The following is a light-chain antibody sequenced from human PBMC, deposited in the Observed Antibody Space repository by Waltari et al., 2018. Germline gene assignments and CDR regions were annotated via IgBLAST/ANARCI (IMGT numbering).Light chain of an antibody. V-gene: IGLV2-11*01. CDR3: CSNAGNNNVVL. CDR2: DVT. Sequence: QSALTQPRSVSGSPGQSVTISCTGTTSDDDTYNYVSWYQHHPRKAPKLIVYDVTKRPSGVPDRFSGSKSGSTASLTVSGIQAEDEADYYCCSNAGNNNVVLFGGGTRLTVL. J-gene: IGLJ2*01. CDR1: TSDDDTYNY.